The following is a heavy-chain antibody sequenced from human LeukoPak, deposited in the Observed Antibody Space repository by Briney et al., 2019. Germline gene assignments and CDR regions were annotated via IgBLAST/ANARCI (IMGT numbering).Heavy chain of an antibody. Sequence: SETLSLTCTVSGGSISSYYWSWIRQPPGKGLEWIRYIYYSGSTNYNPSLKSRVTISVDTSKNQFSLKLSSVTAADTAVYYCARAMRYSSSWYDDWGQGTLVTVSS. CDR3: ARAMRYSSSWYDD. CDR2: IYYSGST. J-gene: IGHJ5*02. CDR1: GGSISSYY. V-gene: IGHV4-59*01. D-gene: IGHD6-13*01.